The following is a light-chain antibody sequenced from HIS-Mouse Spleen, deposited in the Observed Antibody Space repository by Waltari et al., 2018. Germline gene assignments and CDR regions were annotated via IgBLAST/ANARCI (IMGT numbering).Light chain of an antibody. CDR1: QSVSSSY. CDR2: GAS. CDR3: QQYGSSSALT. V-gene: IGKV3-20*01. Sequence: EIVLTQSPGTLSLSLGERATLSFRASQSVSSSYLAWYQQKPGQAPRLLIYGASSRATGIPDRFSGSGSGTDFTLTISRLEPEDFAVYYCQQYGSSSALTFGGGTKVEIK. J-gene: IGKJ4*01.